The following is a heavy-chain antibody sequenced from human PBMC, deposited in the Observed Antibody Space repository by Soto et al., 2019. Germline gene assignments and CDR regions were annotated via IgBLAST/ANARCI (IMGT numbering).Heavy chain of an antibody. D-gene: IGHD6-13*01. CDR2: IYTGGST. V-gene: IGHV3-66*03. Sequence: EVQLVESGGGLIQPGGSLRLSCAASGFTVSRDYMSWVRQAPGKWLEWVSVIYTGGSTYYADYVKGRCNFSIDNSKNTLYLQMNSVRAEETAVYYCSRADAGIPALFDPWGEGTFVTVSS. CDR1: GFTVSRDY. J-gene: IGHJ5*02. CDR3: SRADAGIPALFDP.